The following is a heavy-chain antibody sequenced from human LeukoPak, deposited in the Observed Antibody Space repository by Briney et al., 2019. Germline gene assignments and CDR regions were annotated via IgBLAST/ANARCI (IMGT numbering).Heavy chain of an antibody. D-gene: IGHD3-22*01. Sequence: SGTLSLTCTVSGGSISSGSYYWSWIRQPAGKGLEWIGRIYTSGSTNYNPSLKSRVTISVDTSKNQFSLKLSSVTAADTAVYYCARALGSMIVVVIGWFDPWGQGTLVTVSS. V-gene: IGHV4-61*02. CDR2: IYTSGST. CDR1: GGSISSGSYY. J-gene: IGHJ5*02. CDR3: ARALGSMIVVVIGWFDP.